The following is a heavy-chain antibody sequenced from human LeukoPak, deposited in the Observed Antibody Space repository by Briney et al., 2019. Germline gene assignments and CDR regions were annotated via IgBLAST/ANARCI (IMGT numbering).Heavy chain of an antibody. CDR3: ARDYTVTGPDGYYYYYGMDV. J-gene: IGHJ6*02. CDR2: IWYDGSNK. V-gene: IGHV3-33*08. CDR1: GFTFSSYA. Sequence: PGGSLRLSCAASGFTFSSYAMHWVRQAPGKGLEWVAVIWYDGSNKYYADSVKGRFTISRDNSKNTLYLQMNSLRAEDTAVYYCARDYTVTGPDGYYYYYGMDVWGQGTTVTVSS. D-gene: IGHD4-17*01.